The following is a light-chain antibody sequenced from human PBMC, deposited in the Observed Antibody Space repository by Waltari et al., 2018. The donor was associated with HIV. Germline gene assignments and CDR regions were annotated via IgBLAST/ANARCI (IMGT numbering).Light chain of an antibody. J-gene: IGLJ2*01. V-gene: IGLV2-14*01. CDR3: ASYTRSGILL. CDR1: SSDIGAYNF. Sequence: QSALTQPASVSGSPGKSITISCIGSSSDIGAYNFVSWYQQRPGKAPKLMIYEVRDRPSGSSTRFSGSKSGITASLTISGLQADDEADYYCASYTRSGILLFGGGTRLTVL. CDR2: EVR.